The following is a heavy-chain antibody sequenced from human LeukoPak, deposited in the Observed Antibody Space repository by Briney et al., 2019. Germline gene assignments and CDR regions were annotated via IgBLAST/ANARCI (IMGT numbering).Heavy chain of an antibody. J-gene: IGHJ4*02. CDR2: MNPNSGNT. D-gene: IGHD2-15*01. CDR1: GYTFTSND. V-gene: IGHV1-8*01. CDR3: ARRDNTGFDS. Sequence: GASVKVSCKASGYTFTSNDLNWVRQARGQGVEWMGWMNPNSGNTGYAQKFQGRLTMTRNNSISTAYMELSSLRSEDTALYYCARRDNTGFDSWGQGTLVTVSS.